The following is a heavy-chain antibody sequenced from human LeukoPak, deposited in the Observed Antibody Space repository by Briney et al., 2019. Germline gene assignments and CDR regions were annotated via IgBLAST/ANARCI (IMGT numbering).Heavy chain of an antibody. Sequence: GGSLRLSCAASGFTFSSYAMSWVRQAPGKGLEWVSAISGSGGSTYYADSVEGRFTISRDNSKNTLYLQMNSLRAEDTAVYYCAKVGPYYYGSGSSYYFDYWGQGTLVTVSS. CDR3: AKVGPYYYGSGSSYYFDY. V-gene: IGHV3-23*01. CDR2: ISGSGGST. J-gene: IGHJ4*02. CDR1: GFTFSSYA. D-gene: IGHD3-10*01.